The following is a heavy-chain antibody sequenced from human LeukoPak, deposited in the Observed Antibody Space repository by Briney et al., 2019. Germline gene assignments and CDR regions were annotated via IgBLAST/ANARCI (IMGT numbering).Heavy chain of an antibody. CDR2: VSSDGSNQ. V-gene: IGHV3-30*18. CDR1: GFIFSNCG. CDR3: AKDPDGY. D-gene: IGHD5-24*01. J-gene: IGHJ4*02. Sequence: GRSLRLSCAASGFIFSNCGMHWVRPAPGKGLEWVAVVSSDGSNQYYADSVKGRFTISRDNSKNTLYLQMDSLRPGDTALYYCAKDPDGYWGQGTLVTVSS.